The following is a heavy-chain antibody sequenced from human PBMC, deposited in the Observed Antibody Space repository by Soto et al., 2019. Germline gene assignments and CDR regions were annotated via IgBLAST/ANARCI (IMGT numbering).Heavy chain of an antibody. V-gene: IGHV3-30-3*01. CDR3: ARTYCSSTSCLFP. CDR1: GFTFSSYA. CDR2: ISYDGSNK. Sequence: WGSLRLSCASSGFTFSSYAMHWVRQAPGKGLEWVAVISYDGSNKYYADSVKGRFTISRDNSKNTLYLQMNSLRAEDTAVYYCARTYCSSTSCLFPWGQGTLVTGSS. D-gene: IGHD2-2*01. J-gene: IGHJ5*02.